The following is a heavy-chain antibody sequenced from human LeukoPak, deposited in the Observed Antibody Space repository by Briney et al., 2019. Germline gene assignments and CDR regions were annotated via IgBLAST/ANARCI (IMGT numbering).Heavy chain of an antibody. CDR1: GYIFTSYW. V-gene: IGHV5-51*01. D-gene: IGHD1-7*01. Sequence: GESLQISCQGSGYIFTSYWIAWVRQMPGKGLEWMGIIYPGDSETRYSPSFQGQVTISADKSINTAYLQWSSLEASDTAMYYCARQGRTRRSGHDVFDIWGQGTMVTVSS. J-gene: IGHJ3*02. CDR2: IYPGDSET. CDR3: ARQGRTRRSGHDVFDI.